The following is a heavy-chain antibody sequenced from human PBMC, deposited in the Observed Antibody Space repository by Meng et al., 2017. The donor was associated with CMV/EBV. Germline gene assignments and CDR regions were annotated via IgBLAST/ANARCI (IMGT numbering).Heavy chain of an antibody. D-gene: IGHD1-26*01. Sequence: CSVSGVSISSTGHCWSWFRQHPGKGLEWIGYIYYSGTTYYSPSLKSRVTISIDTSKNQFSLKLSSVTAADTAVYYCGRLMGATTADFWGQGTLVTVSS. V-gene: IGHV4-31*03. CDR3: GRLMGATTADF. CDR1: GVSISSTGHC. J-gene: IGHJ4*02. CDR2: IYYSGTT.